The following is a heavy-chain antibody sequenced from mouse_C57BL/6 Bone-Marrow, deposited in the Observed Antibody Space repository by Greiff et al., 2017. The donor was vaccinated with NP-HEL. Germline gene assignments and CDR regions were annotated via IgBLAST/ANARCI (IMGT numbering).Heavy chain of an antibody. CDR1: GFTFSSYG. CDR2: ISSGGSYT. D-gene: IGHD1-1*01. Sequence: EVKLVESGGDLVKPGGSLKLSCAASGFTFSSYGMSWVRQTPDKRLEWVATISSGGSYTYYPDRVKGRFTISSDNATNTLYLQMSSLKSEDTAMYYCARHPFITTVVADAMDYWGQGTSVTVSS. V-gene: IGHV5-6*02. J-gene: IGHJ4*01. CDR3: ARHPFITTVVADAMDY.